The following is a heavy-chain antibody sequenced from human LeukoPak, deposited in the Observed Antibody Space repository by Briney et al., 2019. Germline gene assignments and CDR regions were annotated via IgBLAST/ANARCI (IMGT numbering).Heavy chain of an antibody. V-gene: IGHV1-8*01. CDR1: GYTFTSYD. CDR2: MDPNSGNT. CDR3: ASVCGSSCLRYFDY. D-gene: IGHD6-13*01. J-gene: IGHJ4*02. Sequence: GASVKVSLEASGYTFTSYDISCVRQATGPGLEWMGGMDPNSGNTCYAQKLQGRVTMTRNTSISTAYMELSSLRSEDTAVYYCASVCGSSCLRYFDYWGQGTLVSVSS.